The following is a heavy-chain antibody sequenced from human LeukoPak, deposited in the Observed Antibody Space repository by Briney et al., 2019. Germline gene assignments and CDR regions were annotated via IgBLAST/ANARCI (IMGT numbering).Heavy chain of an antibody. CDR1: GFTFSSYA. J-gene: IGHJ4*02. D-gene: IGHD1-26*01. Sequence: PGRSLRLSCAASGFTFSSYAMHWVRQAPGKGLEWVAVISYDGSNKYYADSVKGRFTISRDNSKNTLYLQMNSLRAEDTAVYYCARDGPYSGSYFGYWGQGTLVTVSS. CDR3: ARDGPYSGSYFGY. CDR2: ISYDGSNK. V-gene: IGHV3-30-3*01.